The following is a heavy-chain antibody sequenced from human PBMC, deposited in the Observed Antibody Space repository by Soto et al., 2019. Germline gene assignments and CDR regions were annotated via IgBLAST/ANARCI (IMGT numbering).Heavy chain of an antibody. CDR1: GFSFRDHS. CDR3: ARLPKGSVVTG. V-gene: IGHV3-48*02. J-gene: IGHJ4*01. Sequence: VGSLRLSCVGSGFSFRDHSMNWVRQPPGKGLQWISYISSSSENIYYADSVKGRFTVSRDNAKNTLFLQMNSLRDDDSAIYYCARLPKGSVVTGWGQGSLVTVSS. CDR2: ISSSSENI. D-gene: IGHD2-21*02.